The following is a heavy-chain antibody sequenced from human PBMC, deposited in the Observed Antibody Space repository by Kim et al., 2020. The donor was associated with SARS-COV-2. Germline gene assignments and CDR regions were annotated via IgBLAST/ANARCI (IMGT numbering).Heavy chain of an antibody. V-gene: IGHV3-11*06. J-gene: IGHJ3*02. D-gene: IGHD3-22*01. Sequence: KGRLPISKDNAKNSLYLQMTSLRAEDTAVYYCARAGRITMIVVVEGGAFDIWGQGTMVTVSS. CDR3: ARAGRITMIVVVEGGAFDI.